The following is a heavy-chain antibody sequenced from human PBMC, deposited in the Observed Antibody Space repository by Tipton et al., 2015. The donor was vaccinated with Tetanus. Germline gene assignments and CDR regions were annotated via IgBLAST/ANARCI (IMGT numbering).Heavy chain of an antibody. CDR2: ISHDGGYK. D-gene: IGHD2-2*01. CDR3: ARLSCSRSACYRGSAYYFDY. CDR1: GFTFSSYG. J-gene: IGHJ4*02. V-gene: IGHV3-30*03. Sequence: SLRLSCEVSGFTFSSYGMHWVRRAPGKELEWVADISHDGGYKYYADSVQGRFTISRDNSKNTLYLQMNSLRASDTAMYYCARLSCSRSACYRGSAYYFDYWGQGTLVTVSS.